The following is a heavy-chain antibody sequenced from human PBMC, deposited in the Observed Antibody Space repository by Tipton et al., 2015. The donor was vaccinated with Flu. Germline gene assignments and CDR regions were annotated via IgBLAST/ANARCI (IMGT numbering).Heavy chain of an antibody. Sequence: GSLRLSCAASGFTFSRYWMHWVRQAPGKGLVWVSRIGGDGSRTRYADSVKGRFTISRDNAKNTLDLQMNSLRVEDTAVCYCARISMNGDVVGDAFDIWGQGTMVTVSS. J-gene: IGHJ3*02. D-gene: IGHD3-22*01. V-gene: IGHV3-74*01. CDR1: GFTFSRYW. CDR2: IGGDGSRT. CDR3: ARISMNGDVVGDAFDI.